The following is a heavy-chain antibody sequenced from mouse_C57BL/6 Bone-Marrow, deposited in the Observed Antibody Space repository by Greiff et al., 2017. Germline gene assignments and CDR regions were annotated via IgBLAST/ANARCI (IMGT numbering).Heavy chain of an antibody. D-gene: IGHD3-2*02. V-gene: IGHV5-2*01. CDR2: INSDGGST. J-gene: IGHJ4*01. CDR1: EYEFPSHD. CDR3: ARHGAQATDAMDY. Sequence: DVKLVESGGGLVQPGESLKLSCESNEYEFPSHDMSWVRKTPETRLELVAAINSDGGSTYYPDTMERRFIISRDNTKKTLYLQMSSLRSEDTALYYCARHGAQATDAMDYWGQGTSVTVSS.